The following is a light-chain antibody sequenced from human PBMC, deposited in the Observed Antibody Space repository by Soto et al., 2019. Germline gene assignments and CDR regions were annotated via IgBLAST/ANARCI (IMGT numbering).Light chain of an antibody. Sequence: EIVLTQSPATLSVSPGERATLSCRASQTVYSSFAWYQQKPGQAPRLLIYGASTRATGIPARFSGSGSGTESTLTISSLQSEDFAVYYCQHHNNWPPRWTFGQGTKVEIK. V-gene: IGKV3-15*01. CDR2: GAS. CDR3: QHHNNWPPRWT. CDR1: QTVYSS. J-gene: IGKJ1*01.